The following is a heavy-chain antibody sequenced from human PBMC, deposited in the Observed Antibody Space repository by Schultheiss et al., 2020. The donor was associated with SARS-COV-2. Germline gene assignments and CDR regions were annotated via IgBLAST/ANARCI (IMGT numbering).Heavy chain of an antibody. CDR3: ARMGAPSSADY. Sequence: SETLSLTCAVYGGSFSGYYWSWIRQPPGKGLEWIGYIYYSGSTYYNPSLKSRVTISVDTSKNQFSLKLSSVTAADTAVYYCARMGAPSSADYWGQGTLVTVSS. CDR1: GGSFSGYY. D-gene: IGHD3-22*01. V-gene: IGHV4-34*09. J-gene: IGHJ4*02. CDR2: IYYSGST.